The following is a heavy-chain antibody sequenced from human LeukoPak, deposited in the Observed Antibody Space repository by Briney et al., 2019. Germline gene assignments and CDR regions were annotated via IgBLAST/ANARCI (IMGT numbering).Heavy chain of an antibody. CDR1: GYSFTSYG. CDR3: ARGEYGGGWYARGFFDY. J-gene: IGHJ4*02. CDR2: ISTHNGNT. D-gene: IGHD6-19*01. Sequence: ASVKVSCKASGYSFTSYGISWVRQAPGQGLEWTGWISTHNGNTNYAQKLQGRVTMTIDTSTSTAYTDLTSLRSDDTAVYYCARGEYGGGWYARGFFDYWGQGTLVTVSS. V-gene: IGHV1-18*01.